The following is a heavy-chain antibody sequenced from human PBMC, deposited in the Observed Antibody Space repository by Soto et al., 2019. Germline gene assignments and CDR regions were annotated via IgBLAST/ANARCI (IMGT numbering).Heavy chain of an antibody. CDR3: ARDLWGYCGADCYPLDV. CDR2: MYNTGST. CDR1: GSSPRSYH. D-gene: IGHD2-21*02. V-gene: IGHV4-59*01. Sequence: SETLSHTRTVSGSSPRSYHWSWSRQPPGKGLEWIGYMYNTGSTIYNPSLKSRVTISVDTSKNQFSLKLNSVTAADTAVYYCARDLWGYCGADCYPLDVWGQGTTVTVS. J-gene: IGHJ6*02.